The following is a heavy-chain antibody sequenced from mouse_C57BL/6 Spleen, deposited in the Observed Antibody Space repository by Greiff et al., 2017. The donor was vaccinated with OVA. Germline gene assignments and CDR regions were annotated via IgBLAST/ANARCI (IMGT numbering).Heavy chain of an antibody. Sequence: EVQLQQSGPELVKPGASVKISCKASGYTFTDYYMNWVKQSHGKSLEWIGDINPNNGGTSYNQKFKGKATLTVDKSSSTAYMELRSLTSEDSAVYYCARRNYGSLYFDYWGQGTTLTVSS. V-gene: IGHV1-26*01. CDR1: GYTFTDYY. J-gene: IGHJ2*01. CDR2: INPNNGGT. CDR3: ARRNYGSLYFDY. D-gene: IGHD1-1*01.